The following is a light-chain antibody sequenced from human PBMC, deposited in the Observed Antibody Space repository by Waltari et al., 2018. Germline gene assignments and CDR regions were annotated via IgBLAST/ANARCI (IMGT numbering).Light chain of an antibody. CDR3: CSYAGSSTYVV. J-gene: IGLJ2*01. Sequence: QSALTQPASVSGSPGQSITISCTGTSSDGGSYNLVSCYQQHPGKAPKLMIYEVSKRPSGVSNRFSGSKSGNTASLTISGLQAEDEADYYCCSYAGSSTYVVFGGGTKLTVL. CDR1: SSDGGSYNL. V-gene: IGLV2-23*02. CDR2: EVS.